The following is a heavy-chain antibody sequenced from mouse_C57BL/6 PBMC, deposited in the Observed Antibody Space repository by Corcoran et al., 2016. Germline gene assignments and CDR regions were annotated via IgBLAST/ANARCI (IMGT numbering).Heavy chain of an antibody. Sequence: QIQLVQSGPELKKPGETVKISCKASGYTFTTYGMSWVKQAPGKGLKWMGWINTYSGVPTYADDFKGRFAFSLETSASTAYLQINNLKNEDTATYFCARSGDGYPGYFDVWGTGTTVTVSS. V-gene: IGHV9-3*01. CDR1: GYTFTTYG. D-gene: IGHD2-3*01. J-gene: IGHJ1*03. CDR2: INTYSGVP. CDR3: ARSGDGYPGYFDV.